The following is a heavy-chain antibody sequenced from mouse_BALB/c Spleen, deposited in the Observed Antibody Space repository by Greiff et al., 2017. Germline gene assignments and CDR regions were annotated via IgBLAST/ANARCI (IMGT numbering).Heavy chain of an antibody. CDR1: GFTFSDYY. Sequence: EVHLVESGGGLVKPGGSLKLSCAASGFTFSDYYMYWVRQTPEKRLEWVATISDGGSYTYYPDSVKGRFTISRDNAKNNLYLQMSSLKSEDTAMYYCARSYYGLTRGYFDYWGQGTTLTVSS. CDR2: ISDGGSYT. V-gene: IGHV5-4*02. D-gene: IGHD2-1*01. J-gene: IGHJ2*01. CDR3: ARSYYGLTRGYFDY.